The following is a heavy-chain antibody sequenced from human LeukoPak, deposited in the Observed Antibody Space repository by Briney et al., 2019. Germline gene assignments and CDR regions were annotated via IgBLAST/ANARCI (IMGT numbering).Heavy chain of an antibody. CDR2: IYWDGDK. CDR3: ARRQHTRSRSYYFDY. V-gene: IGHV2-5*02. Sequence: SGPTLVKPTQTLTLTCTFSGFSLSTSGVGVGWIRQPPGKALEWLALIYWDGDKRYSPSLKSRLTITKDTSKNQVVLTMTNMDPVDTATYYCARRQHTRSRSYYFDYWGQGTLVTVSS. J-gene: IGHJ4*02. CDR1: GFSLSTSGVG. D-gene: IGHD1-26*01.